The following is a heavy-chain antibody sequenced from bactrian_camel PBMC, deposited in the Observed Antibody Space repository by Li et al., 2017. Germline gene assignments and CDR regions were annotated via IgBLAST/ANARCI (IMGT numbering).Heavy chain of an antibody. Sequence: VQLVESGGGLVQAGRSLRLSCTVSGLTFDAYTMGWFRQAPGKGLEWVSTIGSAGGDTYYVDSVKGRFTISRDNAKNMLYLQLNSLKTEDTAMYYCAKGRGPGIPVGLIGRVARNDFDYWGQGTQVTVS. D-gene: IGHD6*01. V-gene: IGHV3-1*01. CDR1: GLTFDAYT. CDR3: AKGRGPGIPVGLIGRVARNDFDY. J-gene: IGHJ6*01. CDR2: IGSAGGDT.